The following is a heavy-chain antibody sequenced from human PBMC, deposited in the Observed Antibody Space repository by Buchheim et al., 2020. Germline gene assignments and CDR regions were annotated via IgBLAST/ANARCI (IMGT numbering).Heavy chain of an antibody. J-gene: IGHJ1*01. CDR1: GFTFSSYE. Sequence: EVQLVESGGGLVQPGGSLRLSCAASGFTFSSYEMNWVRQAPGKGLEWVSYISSSGSTIYYADSVKGRFTISRDNSKNTLYLQMNSLRAEDTAVYYCRLDTLTTIIGQHWGQGTL. D-gene: IGHD5-18*01. CDR2: ISSSGSTI. V-gene: IGHV3-48*03. CDR3: RLDTLTTIIGQH.